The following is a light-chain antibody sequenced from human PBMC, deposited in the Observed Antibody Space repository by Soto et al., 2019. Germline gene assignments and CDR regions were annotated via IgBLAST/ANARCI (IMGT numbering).Light chain of an antibody. CDR2: TNS. CDR3: AAWDDSLNGRYV. V-gene: IGLV1-44*01. CDR1: SSNVGSYP. J-gene: IGLJ1*01. Sequence: QSVLTQPPSASGTPGQRVIISCSGSSSNVGSYPVNWYQHLPGAAPRLLMYTNSQRPSGVPDRFSGSKSGTSASLAISGLQTEDEADYYCAAWDDSLNGRYVFGTGTKVTVL.